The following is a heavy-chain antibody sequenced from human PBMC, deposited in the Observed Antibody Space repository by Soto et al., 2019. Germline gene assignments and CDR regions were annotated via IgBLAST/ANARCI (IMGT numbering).Heavy chain of an antibody. CDR1: GFTFSSYG. CDR3: ARVVRKVVDYMDV. V-gene: IGHV3-33*01. CDR2: IWYDGSNK. Sequence: PGGSLRLSCAASGFTFSSYGMHWVRQAPGKGLEWVAVIWYDGSNKYYADSVKGRFTISRDNSKNTLYLQMNSLRAEDTAVYYCARVVRKVVDYMDVWGKGTTVTDSS. J-gene: IGHJ6*03. D-gene: IGHD3-10*01.